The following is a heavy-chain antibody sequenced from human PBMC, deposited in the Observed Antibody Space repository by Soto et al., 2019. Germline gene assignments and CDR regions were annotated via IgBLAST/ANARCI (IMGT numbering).Heavy chain of an antibody. CDR1: GGTFSSFV. V-gene: IGHV1-69*01. CDR2: IIPIFGTA. J-gene: IGHJ4*02. D-gene: IGHD5-12*01. CDR3: ARRGDGYNSFDY. Sequence: QVQLVQSGAEVKKPGSSVKVSCKASGGTFSSFVMNWVRQAPGQGLEWMGGIIPIFGTANYAQKFQGRVTITADDSTSTAYMELRSLRSDDTAVYYCARRGDGYNSFDYWGQGTLVTVSS.